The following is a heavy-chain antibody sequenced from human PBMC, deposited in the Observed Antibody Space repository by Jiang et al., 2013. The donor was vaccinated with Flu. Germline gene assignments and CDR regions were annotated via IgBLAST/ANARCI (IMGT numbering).Heavy chain of an antibody. V-gene: IGHV1-18*01. Sequence: YAQKLQGRVTMTTDTSTSTAYMELRSLRSDDTAVYYCARAGTAIGGYSYGDDYWGQGTLVTVSS. CDR3: ARAGTAIGGYSYGDDY. J-gene: IGHJ4*02. D-gene: IGHD5-18*01.